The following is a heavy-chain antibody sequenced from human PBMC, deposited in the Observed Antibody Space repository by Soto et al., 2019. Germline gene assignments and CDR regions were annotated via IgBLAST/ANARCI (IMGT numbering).Heavy chain of an antibody. CDR1: GFTFNSYS. D-gene: IGHD2-15*01. J-gene: IGHJ4*02. CDR2: ISGDSGYI. V-gene: IGHV3-21*01. Sequence: SGGSLRLSCAASGFTFNSYSMNWVRQAPGKGLEWVSSISGDSGYIYYADSVKGRFTVSRDNAKNSLYLQMYSLRAEDTAVYYCAREIVVVVDSADYFDYWGQGTLVTVSS. CDR3: AREIVVVVDSADYFDY.